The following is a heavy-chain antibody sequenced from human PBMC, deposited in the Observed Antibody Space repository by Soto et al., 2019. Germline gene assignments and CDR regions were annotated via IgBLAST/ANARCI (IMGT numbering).Heavy chain of an antibody. J-gene: IGHJ4*02. V-gene: IGHV3-23*01. CDR3: AKDNGNDGLGSFSH. CDR2: ISGTGDSS. CDR1: GFTFGSYA. D-gene: IGHD3-10*01. Sequence: EVQLLESGGGLVQPGGSLRLSCAASGFTFGSYAMSWVRQAPGKGLEWVSLISGTGDSSEYANSVKGRFTISRDYSKTTVFLQMNSLRAEDTAVYFCAKDNGNDGLGSFSHWGQGTLVTVSS.